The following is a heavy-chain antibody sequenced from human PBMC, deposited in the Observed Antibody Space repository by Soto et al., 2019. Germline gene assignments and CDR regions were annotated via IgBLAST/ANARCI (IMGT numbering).Heavy chain of an antibody. V-gene: IGHV3-23*01. CDR3: VKDGQISVVLVTATKFDY. CDR2: ISGNGEAT. D-gene: IGHD2-21*02. CDR1: GFPFSDYA. J-gene: IGHJ4*02. Sequence: PGASLRLSCGASGFPFSDYATNWVRQAPGKGLEWVSSISGNGEATYYAGSLRGRFTISRDNSQNTLYLRMNSLRAEDTAIYYCVKDGQISVVLVTATKFDYWGQ.